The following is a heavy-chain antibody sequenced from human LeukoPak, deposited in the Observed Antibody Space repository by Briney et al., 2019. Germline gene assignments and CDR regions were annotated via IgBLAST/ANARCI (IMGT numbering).Heavy chain of an antibody. J-gene: IGHJ6*02. V-gene: IGHV4-61*08. CDR3: ARARPGGVWSGYWNYYGMDV. CDR1: GGSISSGGYY. Sequence: SETLSLTCTVSGGSISSGGYYWSWIRQHPGKGLEWIGYIYYSGSTNYNPSLKSRVTMSVDTSKNQFSLKLSSVTAADTAVYYCARARPGGVWSGYWNYYGMDVWGQGTTVTVSS. CDR2: IYYSGST. D-gene: IGHD3-3*01.